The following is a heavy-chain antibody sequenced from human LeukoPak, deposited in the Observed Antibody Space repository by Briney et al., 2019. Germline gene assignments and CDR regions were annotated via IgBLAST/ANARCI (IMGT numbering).Heavy chain of an antibody. CDR1: GFTFSSYA. CDR3: ARDYYVSGSYLYYFDY. D-gene: IGHD3-10*01. Sequence: GGSLRLSCAASGFTFSSYAMSWVRQAPGKGLEWVSAISGSGGSTYYADSVKGRFTISRDNSKNTLYLQMNSLRAEDTAVYYCARDYYVSGSYLYYFDYWGQGTLVTVSS. V-gene: IGHV3-23*01. J-gene: IGHJ4*02. CDR2: ISGSGGST.